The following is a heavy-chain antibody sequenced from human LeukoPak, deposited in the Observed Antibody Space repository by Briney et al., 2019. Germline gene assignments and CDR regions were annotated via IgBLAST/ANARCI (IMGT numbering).Heavy chain of an antibody. CDR1: GYTFTGYY. Sequence: GASVKVFCKASGYTFTGYYIHWVRQAPGQGLEWMGLINPNSRGTSYAQKFQGRVTMTRDTSISTAYMELSRLRSDDTAVYYCARDFSGSYDYWGLGTLVTVSS. D-gene: IGHD1-26*01. V-gene: IGHV1-2*02. CDR3: ARDFSGSYDY. CDR2: INPNSRGT. J-gene: IGHJ4*02.